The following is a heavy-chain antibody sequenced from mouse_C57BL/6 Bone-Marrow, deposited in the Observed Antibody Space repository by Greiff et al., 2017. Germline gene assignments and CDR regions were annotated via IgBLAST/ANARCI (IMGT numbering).Heavy chain of an antibody. J-gene: IGHJ3*01. CDR2: IDPETGGT. D-gene: IGHD2-14*01. V-gene: IGHV1-15*01. Sequence: VQLQQSGAELVRPGASVTLSCKASGYTFTDYEMHWVKQTPVHGLEWIGAIDPETGGTAYNQKFKGKARLTADKSYSTAYMELRSLTSGDSAVYYCTIGAYWGQGTLVTVSA. CDR3: TIGAY. CDR1: GYTFTDYE.